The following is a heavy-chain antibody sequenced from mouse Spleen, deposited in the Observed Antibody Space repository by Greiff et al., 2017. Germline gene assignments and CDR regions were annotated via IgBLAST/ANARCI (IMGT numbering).Heavy chain of an antibody. D-gene: IGHD3-3*01. V-gene: IGHV1-19*01. J-gene: IGHJ4*01. CDR2: INPYNGGT. CDR1: GYTFTDYY. CDR3: ARKEGDNYAMDY. Sequence: VQLKQSGPVLVKPGASVKMSCKASGYTFTDYYMNWVKQSHGKSLEWIGVINPYNGGTSYNQKFKGKATLTVDKSSSTAYMELNSLTSEDSAVYYCARKEGDNYAMDYWGQGTSVTVSS.